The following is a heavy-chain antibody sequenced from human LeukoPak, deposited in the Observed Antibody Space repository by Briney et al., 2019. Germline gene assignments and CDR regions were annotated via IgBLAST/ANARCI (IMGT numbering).Heavy chain of an antibody. CDR1: GASFSGYY. CDR3: ARGLLYRTSCYYDY. V-gene: IGHV4-34*01. CDR2: INHSGST. Sequence: SETLSLTCAVYGASFSGYYWSWIRQPPGKGLEWIGEINHSGSTNYNPSLKSRVTISVDTSKNQFSLKLSSVTAADTAVYYCARGLLYRTSCYYDYWGQGTLVTVSS. D-gene: IGHD2-2*01. J-gene: IGHJ4*02.